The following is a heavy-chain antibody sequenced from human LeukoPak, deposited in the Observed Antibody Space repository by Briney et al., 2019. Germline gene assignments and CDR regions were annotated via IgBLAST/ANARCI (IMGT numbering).Heavy chain of an antibody. CDR2: INHSGST. Sequence: PSETLSLTCAVYGGSFSGYYWSWIRQPPGKGLEWIGEINHSGSTNYNPSLKSRVTISVDTSKNQFSLKLSSVTAADTAVYYWARPWIQLWFDWFDPWGQGTLVTVSS. V-gene: IGHV4-34*01. CDR3: ARPWIQLWFDWFDP. D-gene: IGHD5-18*01. J-gene: IGHJ5*02. CDR1: GGSFSGYY.